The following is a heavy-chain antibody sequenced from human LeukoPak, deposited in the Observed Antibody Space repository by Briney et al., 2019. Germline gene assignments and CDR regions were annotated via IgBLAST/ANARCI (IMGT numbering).Heavy chain of an antibody. CDR3: ARGLGSSGWYYYFDY. D-gene: IGHD6-19*01. CDR1: GFTFTIYA. V-gene: IGHV3-23*01. Sequence: GGSLRLSCAASGFTFTIYAMSWVRQAPGKGLEWVSGIGAGGGSTSYADSVKGRFTISRDNAKNTLYLQMNSLRAEDTAVYYCARGLGSSGWYYYFDYWGQGTLVTVSS. J-gene: IGHJ4*02. CDR2: IGAGGGST.